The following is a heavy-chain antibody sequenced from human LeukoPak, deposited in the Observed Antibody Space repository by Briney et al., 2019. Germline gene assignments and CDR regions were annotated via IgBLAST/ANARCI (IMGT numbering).Heavy chain of an antibody. CDR2: IIPILSIA. CDR3: ARGDGYNSNY. V-gene: IGHV1-69*02. Sequence: ASVKVSCKASGGTFSSYTISWVRQAPGQGLEWMGRIIPILSIANYAQKFQGRVTITADKSTSTAYMELSSLRSEDTAVYYCARGDGYNSNYWGQGTLVTVSS. J-gene: IGHJ4*02. CDR1: GGTFSSYT. D-gene: IGHD5-24*01.